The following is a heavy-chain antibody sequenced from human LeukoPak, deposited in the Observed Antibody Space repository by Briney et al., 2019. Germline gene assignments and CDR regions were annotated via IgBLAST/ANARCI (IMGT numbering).Heavy chain of an antibody. CDR2: ISYDGSNK. V-gene: IGHV3-30*18. CDR3: AKDRSYNYYGSGSFDY. CDR1: GFTFSSYG. J-gene: IGHJ4*02. D-gene: IGHD3-10*01. Sequence: GGSLRLSCAASGFTFSSYGMHWVRQAPGMGLEWVAVISYDGSNKYYADSVKGRFTISRDNSKNTLYLQMNSLRAEDTAVYYCAKDRSYNYYGSGSFDYWGRGTLVTVSS.